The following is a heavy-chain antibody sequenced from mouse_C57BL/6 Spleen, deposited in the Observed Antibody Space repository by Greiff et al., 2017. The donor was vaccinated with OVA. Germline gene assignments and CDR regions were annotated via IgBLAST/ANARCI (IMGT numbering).Heavy chain of an antibody. CDR3: ARSHYDYDGTLAY. Sequence: VQLQQSGPELVKPGASVKISCKASGYTFTDYYMNWVKQSHGKSLEWIGDINPNNGGTSYNQKFKGKATLTVDKSSSTAYMELRSLTSEDSAVYYCARSHYDYDGTLAYWGQGTLVTVSA. J-gene: IGHJ3*01. V-gene: IGHV1-26*01. CDR2: INPNNGGT. D-gene: IGHD2-4*01. CDR1: GYTFTDYY.